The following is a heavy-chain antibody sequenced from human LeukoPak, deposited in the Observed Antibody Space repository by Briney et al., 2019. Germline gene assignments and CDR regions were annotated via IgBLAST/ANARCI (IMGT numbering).Heavy chain of an antibody. CDR2: IYSGGST. J-gene: IGHJ3*02. D-gene: IGHD5-18*01. Sequence: PGGSLRLSCAASGFTVSRNYMSWVRQAPGKGLEWVSVIYSGGSTYYADSVKGRFTISRDNSKNTLYLQMNSLRAEDTAVYYCARTSELWPHDAFDIWGQGTMVTVSS. CDR3: ARTSELWPHDAFDI. V-gene: IGHV3-53*01. CDR1: GFTVSRNY.